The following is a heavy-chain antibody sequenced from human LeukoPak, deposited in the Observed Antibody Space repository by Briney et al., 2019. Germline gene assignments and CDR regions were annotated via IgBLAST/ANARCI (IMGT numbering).Heavy chain of an antibody. Sequence: GGSLRLSCAASGFTFSSYAMNWVRQAPGKGLEWVSYISSSSSTIYYADSVKGRFTISRDNAKNSLYLQMNSLRAEDTAVYYCASDRGSSWYQGLDYWGQGTLVTVSS. D-gene: IGHD6-13*01. J-gene: IGHJ4*02. CDR1: GFTFSSYA. CDR3: ASDRGSSWYQGLDY. V-gene: IGHV3-48*01. CDR2: ISSSSSTI.